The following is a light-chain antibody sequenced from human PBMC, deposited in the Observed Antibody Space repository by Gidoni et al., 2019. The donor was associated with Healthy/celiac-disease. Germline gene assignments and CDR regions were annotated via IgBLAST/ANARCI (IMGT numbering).Light chain of an antibody. CDR3: QQYNSYPLT. V-gene: IGKV1-13*02. Sequence: AIQLTQSPSSLSASVGDRVTITCRASQGISRALAWYQQKPGKAPKLLIYGASSLESGIPSRFSGSGSGTDFTLTISSLQSEDFATYYCQQYNSYPLTFGGGTKVEIK. CDR2: GAS. J-gene: IGKJ4*01. CDR1: QGISRA.